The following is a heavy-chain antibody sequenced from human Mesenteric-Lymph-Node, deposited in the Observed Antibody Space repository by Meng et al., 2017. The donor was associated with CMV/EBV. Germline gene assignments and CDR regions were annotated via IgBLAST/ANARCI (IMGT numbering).Heavy chain of an antibody. CDR3: AGRDVWSSHNWFDP. D-gene: IGHD3-16*01. V-gene: IGHV4-59*01. CDR2: FYYRGST. Sequence: LRLSCTVSGGSMSSYYWSWIRQPPGKGLEWIGYFYYRGSTNYNPSLKSRVTISVETSKNQFSLKLSSVTAADTAVYYCAGRDVWSSHNWFDPWGQGTLVTVSS. J-gene: IGHJ5*02. CDR1: GGSMSSYY.